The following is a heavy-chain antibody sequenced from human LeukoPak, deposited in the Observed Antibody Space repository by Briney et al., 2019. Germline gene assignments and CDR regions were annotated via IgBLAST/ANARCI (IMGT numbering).Heavy chain of an antibody. CDR3: ARDSRALYSANYDFWSGPKYYFDY. J-gene: IGHJ4*02. CDR2: FIPILGTA. D-gene: IGHD3-3*01. Sequence: SVKVSCKASGGSFSDYALNWVRQAPGQGLEWMGVFIPILGTANSTQKFQGRVTITADISTNTAYMELSSLRSEDTAVYYCARDSRALYSANYDFWSGPKYYFDYWGQGTLVTVSS. CDR1: GGSFSDYA. V-gene: IGHV1-69*10.